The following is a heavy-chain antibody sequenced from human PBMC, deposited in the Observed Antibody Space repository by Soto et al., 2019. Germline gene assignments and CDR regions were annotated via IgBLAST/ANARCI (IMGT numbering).Heavy chain of an antibody. CDR2: IWYDGSNK. CDR3: AREAYLGDHAIFDY. CDR1: GFTFSSYG. Sequence: PGGSLRLSCAASGFTFSSYGMHWVRQAPGKGLEWVAVIWYDGSNKYYADSVKGRFTISRDNSKNTLYLQMNSLRAEDTAVYYCAREAYLGDHAIFDYWGQGTLVTVSS. V-gene: IGHV3-33*01. D-gene: IGHD2-21*02. J-gene: IGHJ4*02.